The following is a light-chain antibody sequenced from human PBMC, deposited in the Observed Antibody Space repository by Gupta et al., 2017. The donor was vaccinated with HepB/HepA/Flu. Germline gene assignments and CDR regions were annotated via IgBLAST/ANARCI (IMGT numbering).Light chain of an antibody. CDR1: GDNVGNQG. CDR2: RSN. CDR3: SAWDSSLSAHV. J-gene: IGLJ1*01. V-gene: IGLV10-54*04. Sequence: QPALTPPPSLSPYLRQTATLTCTGNGDNVGNQGAVWRKQHPGHPPKLRSYRSNNRPAGISERFAAARSGNAASLTITGLQPEDEADYFCSAWDSSLSAHVLGTGTKVTVL.